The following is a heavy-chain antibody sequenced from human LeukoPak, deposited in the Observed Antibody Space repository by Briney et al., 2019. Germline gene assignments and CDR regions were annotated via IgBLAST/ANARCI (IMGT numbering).Heavy chain of an antibody. V-gene: IGHV3-23*01. CDR2: ISGSGGST. CDR3: AKAYYYDSSGYLDY. CDR1: GFIFSSYW. D-gene: IGHD3-22*01. J-gene: IGHJ4*02. Sequence: GGSLRLSCAASGFIFSSYWMSWVRQALGKGLEWVSAISGSGGSTYYADSVKGRFTISRDNSKNTLYLQMNSLRAEDTAVYYCAKAYYYDSSGYLDYWGQGTLVTVSS.